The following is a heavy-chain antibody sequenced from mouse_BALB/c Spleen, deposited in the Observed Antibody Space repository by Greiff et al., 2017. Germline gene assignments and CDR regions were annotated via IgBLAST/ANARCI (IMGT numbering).Heavy chain of an antibody. CDR2: IYPGNVNT. D-gene: IGHD2-14*01. V-gene: IGHV1S56*01. CDR3: ARSKDYRYAMDY. J-gene: IGHJ4*01. Sequence: QVHVKQSGPELVKPGASVRISCKASGYTFTSYYIHWVKQRPGQGLEWIGWIYPGNVNTKYNEKFKGKATLTADKSSSTAYMQLSSLTSEDSAVYFCARSKDYRYAMDYWGQGTSVTVSS. CDR1: GYTFTSYY.